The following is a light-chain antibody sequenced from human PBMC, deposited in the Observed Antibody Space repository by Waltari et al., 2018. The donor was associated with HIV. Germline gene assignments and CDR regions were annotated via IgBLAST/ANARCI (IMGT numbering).Light chain of an antibody. Sequence: QSALTQPASVSGSPGQSLPIPCTGPRSDIVNSKSVSWYQHHPGIAPKLIIYEDNNRPSGVANRFSGSKSGKTASLTISGLQAEDESDYYCSSYTDSSVIFGGGTKVTVL. CDR3: SSYTDSSVI. J-gene: IGLJ2*01. CDR2: EDN. V-gene: IGLV2-14*01. CDR1: RSDIVNSKS.